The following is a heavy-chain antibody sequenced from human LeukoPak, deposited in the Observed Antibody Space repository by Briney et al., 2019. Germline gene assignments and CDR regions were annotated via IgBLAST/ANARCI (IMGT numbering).Heavy chain of an antibody. CDR2: IYYSGST. CDR1: GGSISSSSYY. D-gene: IGHD2-2*01. CDR3: ARDPLYCSSTSCYSDAFDI. J-gene: IGHJ3*02. Sequence: PSETLSLTCTVSGGSISSSSYYWGWIRQPPGKGLEWIGSIYYSGSTYYNPSLKSRVTISVDTSKNQFSLKLSSVTAADTAVYYCARDPLYCSSTSCYSDAFDIWGQGTMVTVSS. V-gene: IGHV4-39*07.